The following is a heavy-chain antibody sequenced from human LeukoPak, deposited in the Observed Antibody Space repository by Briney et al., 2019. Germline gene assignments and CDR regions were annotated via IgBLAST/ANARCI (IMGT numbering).Heavy chain of an antibody. Sequence: GSLGLSCAASGFTFSSYAMSWVRQAPGKGLEWVSAISGSGGSTYYADSVKGRFTISRDNSKNTLYLQMNSLRAEDTAVYYCAKDLIAATGKGPYFDYWGQGTLVTVSS. J-gene: IGHJ4*02. V-gene: IGHV3-23*01. D-gene: IGHD6-13*01. CDR3: AKDLIAATGKGPYFDY. CDR2: ISGSGGST. CDR1: GFTFSSYA.